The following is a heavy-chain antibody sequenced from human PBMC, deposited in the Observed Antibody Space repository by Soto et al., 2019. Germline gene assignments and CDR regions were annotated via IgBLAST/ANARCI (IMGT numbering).Heavy chain of an antibody. CDR2: MSYDGSRK. V-gene: IGHV3-30*03. J-gene: IGHJ4*02. CDR3: ARDLYSYGYPDY. Sequence: GGSLRLSCEASGFTFHIYGMHWVRQAPGKGLEWVAVMSYDGSRKYYADSVKGRFTISRDNSNNTLSLEMNSLRTEDTAVYYCARDLYSYGYPDYWGQGTLVTVSS. D-gene: IGHD5-18*01. CDR1: GFTFHIYG.